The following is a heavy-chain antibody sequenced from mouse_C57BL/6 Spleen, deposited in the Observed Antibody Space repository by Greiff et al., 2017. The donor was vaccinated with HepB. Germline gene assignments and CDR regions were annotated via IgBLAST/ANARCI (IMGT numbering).Heavy chain of an antibody. D-gene: IGHD1-1*01. CDR2: INPNNGGT. J-gene: IGHJ2*01. CDR3: ARTPHYYGSEGYFDY. Sequence: VQLQQSGPELVKPGASVKIPCKASGYTFTDYNMDWVKQSHGKSLEWIGDINPNNGGTIYNQKFKGKATLTVDKSSSTAYMERRSLTSEDTAVYNCARTPHYYGSEGYFDYWGQGTTLTVSS. V-gene: IGHV1-18*01. CDR1: GYTFTDYN.